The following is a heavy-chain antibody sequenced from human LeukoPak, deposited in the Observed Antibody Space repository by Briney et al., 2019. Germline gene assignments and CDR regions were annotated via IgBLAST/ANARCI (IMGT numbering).Heavy chain of an antibody. CDR2: IDPNSDNI. D-gene: IGHD5-18*01. V-gene: IGHV1-2*02. Sequence: ASVKVSCKASGYTFTGCFIHYVRQAPGQGLEWMGWIDPNSDNIRYSETFKDRVTMTRDTSTNTAYMELSWLRSDNTAVYYCARSAYNYGYVYFDHWGQGTLVIVSS. CDR3: ARSAYNYGYVYFDH. J-gene: IGHJ4*02. CDR1: GYTFTGCF.